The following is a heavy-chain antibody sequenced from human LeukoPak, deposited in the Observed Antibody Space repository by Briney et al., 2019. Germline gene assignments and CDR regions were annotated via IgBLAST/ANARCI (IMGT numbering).Heavy chain of an antibody. Sequence: GGSLRLSCAASGFTFSSYGMHWVRQAPGRGLEWVAVIWYDGSNKYYADSVKGRFTISRDNSKNSLYLQMNSLRAEDTAVYYCARASDRKGYNYYMDVWGKGTTVTVSS. CDR3: ARASDRKGYNYYMDV. CDR2: IWYDGSNK. J-gene: IGHJ6*03. CDR1: GFTFSSYG. V-gene: IGHV3-33*01.